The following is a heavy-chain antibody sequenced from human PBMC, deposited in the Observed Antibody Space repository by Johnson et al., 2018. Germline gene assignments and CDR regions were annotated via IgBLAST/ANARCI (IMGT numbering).Heavy chain of an antibody. CDR2: ISSSGSTI. J-gene: IGHJ3*02. V-gene: IGHV3-48*04. Sequence: VQLVESGGGVVQPGRSLRLSCAASGFTFSTYSMNWVRQAPGKGLEWVSYISSSGSTIYYADSVTGRFTVSRDNAKNALYLQMNSLRAEDTAVYYCARMTPVDTAMASDAFDIWGQGTMVTVSS. D-gene: IGHD5-18*01. CDR3: ARMTPVDTAMASDAFDI. CDR1: GFTFSTYS.